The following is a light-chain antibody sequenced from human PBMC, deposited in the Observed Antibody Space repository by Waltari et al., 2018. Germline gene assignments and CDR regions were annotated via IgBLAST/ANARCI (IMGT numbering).Light chain of an antibody. CDR2: DVS. V-gene: IGLV2-14*03. CDR1: SSDVGGGYNY. CDR3: SSYTSSDTYV. Sequence: QSALTQPASVSGSPGQSITSSCTGTSSDVGGGYNYVSWYQQHPGKAPKLMIYDVSSRPSGVSNRFSGSKSGNTASLTISGLQAKDEAAYYCSSYTSSDTYVFGTGTQVTVL. J-gene: IGLJ1*01.